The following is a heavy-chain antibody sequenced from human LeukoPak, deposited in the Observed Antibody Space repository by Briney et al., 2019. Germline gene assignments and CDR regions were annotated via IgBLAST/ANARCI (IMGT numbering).Heavy chain of an antibody. CDR1: GFTFSSYA. CDR3: AKDPEPYDFHYFDY. D-gene: IGHD3-3*01. J-gene: IGHJ4*02. V-gene: IGHV3-23*01. Sequence: GGSPRLSCTASGFTFSSYATSWVRQAPGKGLNWVSTISNNGVSTYYADSMKGRFTVSRDNSRNTLYLQMNSLRAEDTAVYYCAKDPEPYDFHYFDYWGQGTLVAVSS. CDR2: ISNNGVST.